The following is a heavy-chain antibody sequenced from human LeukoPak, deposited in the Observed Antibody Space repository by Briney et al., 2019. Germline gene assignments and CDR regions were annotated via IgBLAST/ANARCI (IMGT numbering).Heavy chain of an antibody. CDR2: ISTYNGNT. CDR1: GYTFTNYG. CDR3: ARDLGRYCSGGRCHYYSYYMDV. V-gene: IGHV1-18*01. J-gene: IGHJ6*03. D-gene: IGHD2-15*01. Sequence: ASVKVSCKASGYTFTNYGISWVRQAPGQGLEWMGWISTYNGNTNYAQKLQRRVTMTTDTSTSTAYMELRRLRSDDTAVYYCARDLGRYCSGGRCHYYSYYMDVWGKGTTVTVSS.